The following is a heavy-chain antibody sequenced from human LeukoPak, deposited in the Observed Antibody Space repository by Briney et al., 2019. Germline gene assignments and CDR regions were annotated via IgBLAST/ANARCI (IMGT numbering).Heavy chain of an antibody. Sequence: PGGSLRLSCAASGFTFSSYGMHWVRQAPGKGLEWVAFISNDGSNENFADSVMGRFTISRDNSKNTLYLQMNSLRVEDTAVYYCAKEQSSGWYRVADHWGQGTLVTVSS. J-gene: IGHJ4*02. V-gene: IGHV3-30*18. CDR3: AKEQSSGWYRVADH. CDR2: ISNDGSNE. D-gene: IGHD6-19*01. CDR1: GFTFSSYG.